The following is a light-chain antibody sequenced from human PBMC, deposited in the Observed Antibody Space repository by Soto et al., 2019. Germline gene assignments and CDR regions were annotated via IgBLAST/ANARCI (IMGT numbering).Light chain of an antibody. J-gene: IGKJ2*01. CDR2: AAS. CDR1: QDISNY. V-gene: IGKV1-27*01. Sequence: DIQMTQSPSSLSASVGDRVTITCRASQDISNYLAWYQQKPGKVPELLIYAASSLQTGVPSRFSGGGSGAAFTLTISRLQPEDVATYYCQMYNRSPYPFGQGTKLEI. CDR3: QMYNRSPYP.